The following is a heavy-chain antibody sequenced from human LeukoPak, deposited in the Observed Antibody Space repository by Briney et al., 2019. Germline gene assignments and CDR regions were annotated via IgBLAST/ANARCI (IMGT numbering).Heavy chain of an antibody. CDR3: AKDQAVAGTLQHYFDY. D-gene: IGHD6-19*01. CDR1: GFTFSSYA. CDR2: ISVSGSST. V-gene: IGHV3-23*01. J-gene: IGHJ4*02. Sequence: GGSLRLSCAAAGFTFSSYAMSWVRQAPGKVLEWVSAISVSGSSTYYADSVKGRFTISRDNSKNTLYVQMNSLRAEDTAVYYCAKDQAVAGTLQHYFDYWGQGTLVTVSS.